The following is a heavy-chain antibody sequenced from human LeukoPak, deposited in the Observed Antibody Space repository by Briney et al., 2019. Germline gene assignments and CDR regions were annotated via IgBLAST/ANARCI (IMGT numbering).Heavy chain of an antibody. CDR2: ISGSGSST. J-gene: IGHJ4*02. CDR3: AKGSGDFWSGYYAY. Sequence: GGSLRLSCAASGFTFSSYAMSWVRQAPGKGLEWVSAISGSGSSTYYADSVKGRFTISRDNSKNTLYLQMNSLRAEDTAVYYCAKGSGDFWSGYYAYWGQGTLVTVSS. V-gene: IGHV3-23*01. CDR1: GFTFSSYA. D-gene: IGHD3-3*01.